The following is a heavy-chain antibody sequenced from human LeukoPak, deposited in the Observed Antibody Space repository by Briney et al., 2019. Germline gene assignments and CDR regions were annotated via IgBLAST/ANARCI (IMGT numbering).Heavy chain of an antibody. CDR3: ARVRETMVRGVRAQTDAFDI. J-gene: IGHJ3*02. D-gene: IGHD3-10*01. CDR2: ISSGSSTM. V-gene: IGHV3-48*02. Sequence: QPGGSLRLSCAASGFIFSTYSMSWVRQAPGKGLEWVSYISSGSSTMYYADSVKGRFTISRDNAENSLYVQMNSLRDEDTAVYYCARVRETMVRGVRAQTDAFDIWGQGTMVTVSS. CDR1: GFIFSTYS.